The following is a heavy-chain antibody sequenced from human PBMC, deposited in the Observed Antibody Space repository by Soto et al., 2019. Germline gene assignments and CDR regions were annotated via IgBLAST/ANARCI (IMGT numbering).Heavy chain of an antibody. J-gene: IGHJ4*01. V-gene: IGHV1-69*13. D-gene: IGHD6-6*01. CDR1: GYTFTSYG. CDR3: TRARFGHHLLDY. Sequence: ASVKVSCKASGYTFTSYGISWVRQAPGQGLEWMGGIAPLFGTPNYAQNFTGRVTISADESTSTVYMELSGLRSEDTAVYYCTRARFGHHLLDYWGQGTLVTVSS. CDR2: IAPLFGTP.